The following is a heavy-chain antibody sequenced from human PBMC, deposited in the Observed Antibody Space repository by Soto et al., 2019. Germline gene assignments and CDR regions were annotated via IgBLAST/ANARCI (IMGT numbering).Heavy chain of an antibody. V-gene: IGHV3-13*01. CDR2: IGAAGDT. CDR3: AAGGVTSVAQFDY. Sequence: EVQLVESGGGLVQPGGSLRLSCAASGFTFSNYAMHWVRQPTGKGLEWVSGIGAAGDTYYPGSVKGRFTISRENAKNSLNLQMNSLRAGDTAVYYCAAGGVTSVAQFDYWGQGTLVTVSS. CDR1: GFTFSNYA. D-gene: IGHD3-16*01. J-gene: IGHJ4*02.